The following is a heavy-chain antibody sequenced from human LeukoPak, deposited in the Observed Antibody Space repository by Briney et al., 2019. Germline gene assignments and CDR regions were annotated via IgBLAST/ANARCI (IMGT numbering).Heavy chain of an antibody. V-gene: IGHV4-59*01. CDR1: GGSISSYY. CDR3: ARSGMDHYEYAGYLLF. J-gene: IGHJ1*01. D-gene: IGHD3-9*01. CDR2: IHNAGST. Sequence: SETLSLTCSVSGGSISSYYWNWIRQSPGKGLEWIGYIHNAGSTNYNPSLKGRVTISADTSKDYFSLKLNSVTAADTAVYYCARSGMDHYEYAGYLLFWGQGTLVTVSS.